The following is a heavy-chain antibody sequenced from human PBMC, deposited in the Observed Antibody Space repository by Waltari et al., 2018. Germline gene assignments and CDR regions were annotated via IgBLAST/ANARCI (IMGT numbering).Heavy chain of an antibody. Sequence: EVQLVESGGGLVQHGGSLRLSCAVSGFTFNNYHMNWVRLAPGRGLEWLSYISSDSNVIYYSDSVRGRFTVSRDNAKSSLFLQMNSLRAEDTAVYYCARELDHIKDDYWGQGTLVTVSS. V-gene: IGHV3-48*04. CDR2: ISSDSNVI. J-gene: IGHJ4*02. CDR3: ARELDHIKDDY. CDR1: GFTFNNYH. D-gene: IGHD3-3*02.